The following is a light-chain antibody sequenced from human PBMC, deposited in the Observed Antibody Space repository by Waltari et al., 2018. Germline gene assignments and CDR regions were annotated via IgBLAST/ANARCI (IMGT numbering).Light chain of an antibody. CDR1: QSISSY. Sequence: DIQMTQSPSSLSASVGDRVTITCRASQSISSYLNWYQQKPGKAPKLLIYAASSLQSGVQSRFSGSGSGTDFTITISSLQPEDFATYYCQQGNDFPLTFGGGTKVEI. CDR3: QQGNDFPLT. J-gene: IGKJ4*01. CDR2: AAS. V-gene: IGKV1-39*01.